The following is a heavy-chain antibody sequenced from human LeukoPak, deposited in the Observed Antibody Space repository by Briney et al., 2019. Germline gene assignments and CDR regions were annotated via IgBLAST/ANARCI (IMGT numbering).Heavy chain of an antibody. CDR2: ISHSGIT. Sequence: SETLSLTCTVSGYSISSGYYWGWIRQPPGKGLEWIGSISHSGITYYKASLKSRVTISVDTSKNQFPLKLSSVTAADTAVYYCARDRSTGTDVGDYWGQGTLVTVSP. V-gene: IGHV4-38-2*02. D-gene: IGHD1-1*01. CDR3: ARDRSTGTDVGDY. CDR1: GYSISSGYY. J-gene: IGHJ4*02.